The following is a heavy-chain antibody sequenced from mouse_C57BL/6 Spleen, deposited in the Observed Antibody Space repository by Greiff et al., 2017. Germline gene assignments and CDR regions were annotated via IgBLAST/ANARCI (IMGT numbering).Heavy chain of an antibody. J-gene: IGHJ2*01. CDR2: IYPGDGDT. CDR1: GYAFSSSW. V-gene: IGHV1-82*01. CDR3: ARLGNYFDY. Sequence: VQLQQSGPELVKPGASVKISCKASGYAFSSSWMTWVKQRPGTGLEWIGRIYPGDGDTNYNGKFKGKATLTADKSSSTAYMQLSSRTSEDSAVYFCARLGNYFDYWGQGTTLTVSS.